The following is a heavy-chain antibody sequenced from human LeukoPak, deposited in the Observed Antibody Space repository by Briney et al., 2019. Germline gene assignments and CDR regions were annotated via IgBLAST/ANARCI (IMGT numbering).Heavy chain of an antibody. Sequence: GGSLRLSCAASAFTFSSHAMHWVRQAPGKGLQYVSTISTDGGPTYYADSVKGRFTISRDNSKNTVYLQMSSLIPEDTAVYYCVKDLTGTYSFDYWGQGTLVTVSS. CDR1: AFTFSSHA. CDR2: ISTDGGPT. J-gene: IGHJ4*02. V-gene: IGHV3-64D*09. CDR3: VKDLTGTYSFDY. D-gene: IGHD2-8*02.